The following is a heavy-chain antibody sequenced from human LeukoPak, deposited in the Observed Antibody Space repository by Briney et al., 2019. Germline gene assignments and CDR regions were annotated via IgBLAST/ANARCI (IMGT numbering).Heavy chain of an antibody. CDR2: ISGSGGST. CDR1: GFTFSSYG. V-gene: IGHV3-23*01. J-gene: IGHJ4*02. D-gene: IGHD1-26*01. Sequence: GGSLRLSCAASGFTFSSYGMSWVRQAPGKGLEWVSAISGSGGSTYYAHSVKGRFIISRDNSKNSLYLQMNSLRAEDTAVYYCARVQWERIDYWGQGTLVTVSS. CDR3: ARVQWERIDY.